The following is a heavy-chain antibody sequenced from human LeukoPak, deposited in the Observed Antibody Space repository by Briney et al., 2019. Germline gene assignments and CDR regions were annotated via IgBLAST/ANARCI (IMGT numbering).Heavy chain of an antibody. V-gene: IGHV4-59*08. CDR3: ARHSPYGDYFDY. J-gene: IGHJ4*02. Sequence: SETLSLTCTVSGCSISSYYWSWIRQPPGKGLEWIGYIYYSGSTNYNPSLTSRVTISVDTSKNQFSLKLSSVTAADTAVYYCARHSPYGDYFDYWGQGTLVTVSS. CDR2: IYYSGST. CDR1: GCSISSYY. D-gene: IGHD4-17*01.